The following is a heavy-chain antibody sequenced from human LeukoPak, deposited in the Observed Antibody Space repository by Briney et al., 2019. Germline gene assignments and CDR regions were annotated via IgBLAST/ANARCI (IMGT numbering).Heavy chain of an antibody. CDR3: ARYCSGGCYSGVDY. Sequence: GGSLRLSCAASGFTFSSFGIHWVRQAPGRGLEWVALILHDEKHYADSVKGRSTISRDNSKNTLYLQMDTLRAEDTAVYYCARYCSGGCYSGVDYWGQGTLVTVPS. V-gene: IGHV3-33*05. D-gene: IGHD2-15*01. CDR1: GFTFSSFG. J-gene: IGHJ4*02. CDR2: ILHDEK.